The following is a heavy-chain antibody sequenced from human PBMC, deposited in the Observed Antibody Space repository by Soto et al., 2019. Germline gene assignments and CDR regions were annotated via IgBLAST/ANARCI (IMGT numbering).Heavy chain of an antibody. CDR1: GRTFSSYA. CDR3: ARTYSSSPSYYYYHGMDD. V-gene: IGHV1-69*13. CDR2: IIPIFGTA. J-gene: IGHJ6*02. D-gene: IGHD6-6*01. Sequence: SVKVSCKASGRTFSSYAISWVRQAPGQGLEWMGGIIPIFGTANYAQKFQGRVTITADESTSTAYMELSSLRSEDTAVYYCARTYSSSPSYYYYHGMDDWGQGTTVTVSS.